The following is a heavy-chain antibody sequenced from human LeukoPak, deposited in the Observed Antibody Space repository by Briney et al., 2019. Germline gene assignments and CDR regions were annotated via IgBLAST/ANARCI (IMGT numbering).Heavy chain of an antibody. CDR2: LTWNGGNI. V-gene: IGHV3-9*01. J-gene: IGHJ4*02. Sequence: GGSLRLSCAASGFTFNDYAMHWVRQAPGKGLEWVSGLTWNGGNIGYADSVKGRFTISRDKSKNTVYLQMNSLRAEDTAVYYCAKADYWGQGTLVAVSS. CDR1: GFTFNDYA. CDR3: AKADY.